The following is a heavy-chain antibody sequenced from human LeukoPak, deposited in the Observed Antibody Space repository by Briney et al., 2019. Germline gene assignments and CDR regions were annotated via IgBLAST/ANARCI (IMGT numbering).Heavy chain of an antibody. V-gene: IGHV3-7*01. CDR2: IKEGGSEK. J-gene: IGHJ4*02. Sequence: PGGSLRLSCAASGFTFSSYAMTWVRQAPGKGLEWVANIKEGGSEKYYLDSVKGRFTISRDNAKNLLYLQMNSLRAEDTAVYYCARNYFDYWGQGTLVTVSS. CDR1: GFTFSSYA. CDR3: ARNYFDY.